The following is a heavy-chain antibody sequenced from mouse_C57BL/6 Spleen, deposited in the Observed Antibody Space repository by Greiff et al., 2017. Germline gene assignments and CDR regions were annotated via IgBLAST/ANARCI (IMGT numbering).Heavy chain of an antibody. J-gene: IGHJ4*01. CDR2: ISSGSSTI. CDR1: GFTFSDYG. D-gene: IGHD1-1*01. CDR3: ARDYYGSSWNYAIDY. V-gene: IGHV5-17*01. Sequence: EVKLEESGGGLVKPGGSLKLSCAASGFTFSDYGMHWVRQAPEKGLEWVAYISSGSSTIYYADTVKGRFTISRDNAKNTLFLQMTSLRSEDTAMYYCARDYYGSSWNYAIDYWGQGTSVTVSS.